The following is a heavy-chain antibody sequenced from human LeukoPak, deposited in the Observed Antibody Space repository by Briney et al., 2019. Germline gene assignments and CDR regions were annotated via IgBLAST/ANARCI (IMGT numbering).Heavy chain of an antibody. Sequence: SETLSLTCTVSGGSISSYSWSWIRQPPGKGLEWIGYIYYSGSTNYNPSLKSRVTISVDTSKNQFSLKLSSVTAADTAVYYCARGDYDSSGYYIRDSLDAFDIWGQGTMVTVSS. D-gene: IGHD3-22*01. CDR1: GGSISSYS. J-gene: IGHJ3*02. V-gene: IGHV4-59*01. CDR3: ARGDYDSSGYYIRDSLDAFDI. CDR2: IYYSGST.